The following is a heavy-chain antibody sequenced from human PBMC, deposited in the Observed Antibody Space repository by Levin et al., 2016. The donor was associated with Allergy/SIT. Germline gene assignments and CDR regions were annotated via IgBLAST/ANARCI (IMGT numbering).Heavy chain of an antibody. V-gene: IGHV4-39*01. J-gene: IGHJ4*02. CDR2: IYYSGST. D-gene: IGHD2-15*01. CDR3: ARHDIVVVVAATPVGFDY. Sequence: RQAPGKGLEWIGSIYYSGSTYYNPSLKSRVTISVDTSKNQFSLKLSSVTAADTAVYYCARHDIVVVVAATPVGFDYWGQGTLVTVSS.